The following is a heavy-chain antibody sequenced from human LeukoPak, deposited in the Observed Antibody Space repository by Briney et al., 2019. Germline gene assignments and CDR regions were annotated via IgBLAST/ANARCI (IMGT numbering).Heavy chain of an antibody. CDR3: ARFLGQEQLDP. Sequence: PWDTLSLMCTLSGGSISIYYWSWIREPPGKGAEWIGYIYYSGSTNYNPSLKSRVTISVDTSKNQFSLKLSSVTAADTAVYYCARFLGQEQLDPWGQGTLVTVSS. CDR1: GGSISIYY. J-gene: IGHJ5*02. V-gene: IGHV4-59*07. CDR2: IYYSGST. D-gene: IGHD3-3*01.